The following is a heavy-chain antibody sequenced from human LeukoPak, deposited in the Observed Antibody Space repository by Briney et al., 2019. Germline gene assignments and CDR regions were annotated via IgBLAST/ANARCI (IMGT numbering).Heavy chain of an antibody. Sequence: GASVKVSCKAPGGTFSSYAISWVRQAPGQGLEWMGWINPNSGGTNYAQKFQGRVTMTRDTSISTAYMELSRLRSDDTAVYYCASGITMVRGVIQRAFDYWGQGTLVTVSS. CDR2: INPNSGGT. CDR1: GGTFSSYA. CDR3: ASGITMVRGVIQRAFDY. D-gene: IGHD3-10*01. J-gene: IGHJ4*02. V-gene: IGHV1-2*02.